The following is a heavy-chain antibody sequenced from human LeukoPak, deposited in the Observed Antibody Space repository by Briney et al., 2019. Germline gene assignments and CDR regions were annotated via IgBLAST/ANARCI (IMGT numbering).Heavy chain of an antibody. V-gene: IGHV4-59*01. D-gene: IGHD6-19*01. Sequence: SETLSLTCIVSGGSISNEYWSWIRQSPGKGLEWIGYIYHSGSTNYNPTLRSRATISVDTSKNQFSLKLSSVTAADTAAYYCARQGDSGWYYFDYWGQGTLVTVSS. J-gene: IGHJ4*02. CDR1: GGSISNEY. CDR3: ARQGDSGWYYFDY. CDR2: IYHSGST.